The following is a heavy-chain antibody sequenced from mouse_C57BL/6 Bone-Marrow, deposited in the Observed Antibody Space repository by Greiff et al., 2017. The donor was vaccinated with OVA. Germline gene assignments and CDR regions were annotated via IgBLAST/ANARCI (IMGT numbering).Heavy chain of an antibody. J-gene: IGHJ2*01. CDR2: INPNNGGT. CDR1: GYTFTDYY. CDR3: ARLSQLCLMDY. Sequence: VQLQQSGPELVKPGASVKISCKASGYTFTDYYMNWVKQSHGKSLEWIGDINPNNGGTSYNQKFKGKATLTVDKSSSTAYMEIRSLTSEDSAVYYCARLSQLCLMDYWGQGTTLTVSS. V-gene: IGHV1-26*01. D-gene: IGHD4-1*02.